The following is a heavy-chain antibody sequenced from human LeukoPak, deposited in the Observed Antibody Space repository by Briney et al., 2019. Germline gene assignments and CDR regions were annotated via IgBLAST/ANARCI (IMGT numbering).Heavy chain of an antibody. Sequence: PSGTLSLTCGVSGGSISSTNWWSWVRQPPGQGLEWIGEISLSGVTNYNPSLKSRVTMSLDRSKNHLSLTLTSVTAADTAVYYCSRESGAFSPFGYRGQGTLVTVSS. CDR1: GGSISSTNW. D-gene: IGHD1-26*01. CDR3: SRESGAFSPFGY. CDR2: ISLSGVT. V-gene: IGHV4-4*02. J-gene: IGHJ4*02.